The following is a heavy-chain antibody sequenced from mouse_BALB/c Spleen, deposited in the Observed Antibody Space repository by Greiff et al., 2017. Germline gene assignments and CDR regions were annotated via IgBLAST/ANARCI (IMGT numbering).Heavy chain of an antibody. D-gene: IGHD2-3*01. CDR2: ISSGGST. J-gene: IGHJ3*01. CDR3: ARGDGYYDWFAY. V-gene: IGHV5-6-5*01. Sequence: EVMLVESGGGLVKPGGSLKLSCAASGFTFSSYAMSWVRQTPEKRLEWVASISSGGSTYYPDSVKGRFTISRDNARNILYLQMSSLRSEDTAMYYCARGDGYYDWFAYWGQGTLVTVSA. CDR1: GFTFSSYA.